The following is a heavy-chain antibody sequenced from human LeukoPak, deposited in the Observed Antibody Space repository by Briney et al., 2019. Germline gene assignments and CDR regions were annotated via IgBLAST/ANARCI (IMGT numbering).Heavy chain of an antibody. Sequence: MSSETLSLTCTVSGGPISSGAYYWSWIRHYPGKGLEWIGYTHYSGSGYNNPSLKSRVTILVGTSESQFSLKLNSVTAADTAVYFCARAILTASGFVWHFDLWGRGTLVTVSS. J-gene: IGHJ2*01. CDR1: GGPISSGAYY. CDR2: THYSGSG. V-gene: IGHV4-31*03. D-gene: IGHD3-3*01. CDR3: ARAILTASGFVWHFDL.